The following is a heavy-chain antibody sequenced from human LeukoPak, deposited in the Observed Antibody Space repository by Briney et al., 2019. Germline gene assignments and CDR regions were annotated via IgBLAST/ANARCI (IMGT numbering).Heavy chain of an antibody. CDR1: GGSISSGGYY. Sequence: SQTLSLTCAVSGGSISSGGYYWSWIRQPPGKGLEWIGYIYYGGSTNYNPSLKSRVTISVDTSKNQFSLKLSSVTAADTAMYYCARDGRIAVAGFYYYYGMDVWGQGTTVTVSS. J-gene: IGHJ6*02. CDR2: IYYGGST. CDR3: ARDGRIAVAGFYYYYGMDV. V-gene: IGHV4-61*08. D-gene: IGHD6-19*01.